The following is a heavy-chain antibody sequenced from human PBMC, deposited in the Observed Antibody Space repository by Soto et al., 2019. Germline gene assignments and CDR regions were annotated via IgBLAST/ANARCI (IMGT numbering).Heavy chain of an antibody. CDR3: AKDRLVGSVGTIGGWFDP. CDR2: ISYDGSNK. CDR1: GFTFSSYG. D-gene: IGHD1-26*01. Sequence: QVQLVESGGGVVQPGRSLRLSCAASGFTFSSYGMHWVRQAPGKGLEWVAVISYDGSNKYYADSVKGRFTISRDNSKNTLYLQMNSLRAEDTAVYYCAKDRLVGSVGTIGGWFDPWGQGTLVTVSS. V-gene: IGHV3-30*18. J-gene: IGHJ5*02.